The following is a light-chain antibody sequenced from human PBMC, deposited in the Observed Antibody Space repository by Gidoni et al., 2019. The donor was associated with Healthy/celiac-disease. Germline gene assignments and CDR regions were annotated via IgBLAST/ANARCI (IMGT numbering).Light chain of an antibody. CDR1: QSVSSN. Sequence: EIVMTQSPATLSVSPGERATLSCRASQSVSSNLAWYQQKPGQAPRLLIYCASTRATGIPARFSCSGSGTEFSLTISSLQSEDFAVYYCPQYNNWPPWTFGHGTQVEIK. CDR3: PQYNNWPPWT. V-gene: IGKV3-15*01. CDR2: CAS. J-gene: IGKJ1*01.